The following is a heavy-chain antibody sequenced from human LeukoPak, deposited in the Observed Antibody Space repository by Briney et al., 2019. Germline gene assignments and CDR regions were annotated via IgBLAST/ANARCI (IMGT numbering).Heavy chain of an antibody. D-gene: IGHD4-17*01. CDR1: GFTFSSYW. J-gene: IGHJ4*02. Sequence: GGSLRLSCAASGFTFSSYWMHWVRQAPGKGLVWVSRINSDGSSTSYADSVKGRFTISRDNAKNTLYLQMNSLRAEDTAVYYCARTSARRLRRDLDYWAREPWSPSPQ. CDR2: INSDGSST. CDR3: ARTSARRLRRDLDY. V-gene: IGHV3-74*01.